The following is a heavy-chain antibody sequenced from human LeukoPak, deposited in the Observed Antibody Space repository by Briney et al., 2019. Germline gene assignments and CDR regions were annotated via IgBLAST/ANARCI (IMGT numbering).Heavy chain of an antibody. CDR2: ISAYNGNT. V-gene: IGHV1-18*01. CDR3: ARDSEVLNYFDY. Sequence: ASVKVSCKASGYAFTSYGISWVRQAPGQGLEWMGWISAYNGNTNYAQKLQGRVTMTTDTSTSTAYMELRSLRSDDTAVYYCARDSEVLNYFDYWGQGTLVTVSS. J-gene: IGHJ4*02. CDR1: GYAFTSYG. D-gene: IGHD1-14*01.